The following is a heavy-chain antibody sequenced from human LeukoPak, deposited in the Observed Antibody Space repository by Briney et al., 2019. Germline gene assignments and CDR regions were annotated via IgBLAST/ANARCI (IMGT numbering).Heavy chain of an antibody. CDR2: ISYDGSNK. CDR3: AKARASGSLFFDY. Sequence: PGGSLRLSCAASGFAFSNYGMHWVRQAPGKGLEWVAVISYDGSNKYYTDSVKGRFTISRDNSKNTLYLQMNSLRAEDTAVYYCAKARASGSLFFDYWGQGTLVTVSS. J-gene: IGHJ4*02. D-gene: IGHD1-26*01. CDR1: GFAFSNYG. V-gene: IGHV3-30*18.